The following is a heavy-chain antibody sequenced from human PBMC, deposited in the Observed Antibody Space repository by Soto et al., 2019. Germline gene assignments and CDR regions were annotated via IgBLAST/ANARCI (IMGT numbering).Heavy chain of an antibody. CDR1: AGSISSYY. CDR2: IYNSGSN. V-gene: IGHV4-59*01. CDR3: ARIIRTLAWDGVDV. J-gene: IGHJ6*02. D-gene: IGHD3-10*01. Sequence: QVQLQESGPGLVKASETLSLTCTVSAGSISSYYWGWIRQSPGKGLEWIGYIYNSGSNNYNPSLKGRLTMSVDTSKNQFSLELSSVTAADTAVYYCARIIRTLAWDGVDVWGQGTRVTV.